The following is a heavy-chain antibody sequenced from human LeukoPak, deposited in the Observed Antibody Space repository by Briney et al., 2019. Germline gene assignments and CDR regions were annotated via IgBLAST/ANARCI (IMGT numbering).Heavy chain of an antibody. CDR1: DFTFW. CDR2: INGDGSST. CDR3: AKFRADSSGWPFDY. V-gene: IGHV3-74*01. Sequence: PGGSLRLSCAASDFTFWMHWVRQAPGKGLVWVSQINGDGSSTSYADSVKGRFTISRDNAKNTLYLQMNSLRAEDTAIYYCAKFRADSSGWPFDYWGQGTLVTVSS. D-gene: IGHD6-19*01. J-gene: IGHJ4*02.